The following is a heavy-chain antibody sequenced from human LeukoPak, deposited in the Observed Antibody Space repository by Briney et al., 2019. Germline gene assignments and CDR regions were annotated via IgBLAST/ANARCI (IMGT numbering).Heavy chain of an antibody. J-gene: IGHJ4*02. CDR1: GGSISSYY. D-gene: IGHD3-22*01. CDR3: ARAQVYYDSSMWFDY. V-gene: IGHV4-59*01. Sequence: SETLSLTCTVSGGSISSYYWSWIRQPPGKGLEWIGYIYYSGSTNYNPSLKSRVTISVDTSKNQFSPKLSSVTAADTAVYYCARAQVYYDSSMWFDYWGQGTLVTVSS. CDR2: IYYSGST.